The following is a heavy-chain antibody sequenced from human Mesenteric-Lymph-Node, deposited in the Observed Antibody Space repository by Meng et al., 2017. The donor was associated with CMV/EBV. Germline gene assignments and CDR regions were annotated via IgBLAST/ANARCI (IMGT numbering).Heavy chain of an antibody. CDR3: ARSGVQVYYYYGMDV. Sequence: GSLRLSCAVSGGSISSSNWWSWVRQPPGKGLEWIGEIYHSGSTNYNPSLKSRVTISVDKSKNQFSLKLSSVTAADTAVYYCARSGVQVYYYYGMDVWGQGTTVTVSS. CDR2: IYHSGST. J-gene: IGHJ6*02. CDR1: GGSISSSNW. V-gene: IGHV4-4*02. D-gene: IGHD7-27*01.